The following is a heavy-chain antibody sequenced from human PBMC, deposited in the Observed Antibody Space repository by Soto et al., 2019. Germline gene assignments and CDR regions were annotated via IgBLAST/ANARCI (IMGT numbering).Heavy chain of an antibody. J-gene: IGHJ6*02. CDR1: GFTFSSYG. D-gene: IGHD3-16*01. Sequence: QVQLVESGGGVVQPGRSLRLSCAASGFTFSSYGMHWVRQAPGKGLEWVAVIWYDGSNKYYADSVKGRFTISRDNSKNTLYLQMNSLRAEDTAAYYCARDNYDYVWGGEVGMDVWGQGTTVTVSS. CDR2: IWYDGSNK. V-gene: IGHV3-33*01. CDR3: ARDNYDYVWGGEVGMDV.